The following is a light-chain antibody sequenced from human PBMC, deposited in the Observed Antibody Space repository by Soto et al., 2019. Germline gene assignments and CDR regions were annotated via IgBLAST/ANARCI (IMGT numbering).Light chain of an antibody. J-gene: IGKJ4*01. Sequence: EIVLTQSPCTLSLSPGERAALSCRASQTVIHNYLAWHQQKPGQAPRILIFAASSRATGIPDRFSGGGSGTDFTLTISRLEPEDFAVYYCQQFSSYPLTFGGGTKVDIK. CDR3: QQFSSYPLT. CDR2: AAS. V-gene: IGKV3-20*01. CDR1: QTVIHNY.